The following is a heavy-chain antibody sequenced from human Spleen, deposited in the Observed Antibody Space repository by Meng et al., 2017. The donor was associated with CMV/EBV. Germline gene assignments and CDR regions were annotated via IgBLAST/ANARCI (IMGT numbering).Heavy chain of an antibody. CDR1: GFTFSSYA. J-gene: IGHJ4*02. CDR2: ISAGGVGT. Sequence: GESLKISCAASGFTFSSYAMTWVRQAPGKGLEWVSVISAGGVGTYYADSVKGRFIISRDNSKNTLYHQMNSLRAEDAAMYYCAKATNADYYYDSSGSYDHWGQGTLVTVSS. V-gene: IGHV3-23*01. D-gene: IGHD3-22*01. CDR3: AKATNADYYYDSSGSYDH.